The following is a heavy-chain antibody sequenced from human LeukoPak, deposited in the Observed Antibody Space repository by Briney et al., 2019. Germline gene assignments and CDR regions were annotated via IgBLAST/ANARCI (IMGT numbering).Heavy chain of an antibody. CDR3: ARDLVAARPGWFDP. CDR2: ISAYNGDT. D-gene: IGHD6-6*01. CDR1: GYTFTTYG. J-gene: IGHJ5*02. Sequence: ASVKVSCKASGYTFTTYGISWMRQAPGQGLEWMGWISAYNGDTKYAQRFQGRVTMTTETPTSTAYIELRSLRYDDTAVCYCARDLVAARPGWFDPWGQGTLVTVSS. V-gene: IGHV1-18*01.